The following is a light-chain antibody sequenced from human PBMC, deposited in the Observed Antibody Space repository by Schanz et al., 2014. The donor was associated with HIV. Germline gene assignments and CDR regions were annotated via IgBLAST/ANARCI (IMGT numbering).Light chain of an antibody. CDR2: GAS. J-gene: IGKJ3*01. V-gene: IGKV3-20*01. CDR3: QQYGSSPPT. Sequence: IVLTQSPATLSLSPGERATLSCRASQSVSRYLAWYQQKPGQAPRLLISGASSRATGIPDRFSGSGSGTDFTLTISRLEPEDFAVYYCQQYGSSPPTFGHGTKVDIK. CDR1: QSVSRY.